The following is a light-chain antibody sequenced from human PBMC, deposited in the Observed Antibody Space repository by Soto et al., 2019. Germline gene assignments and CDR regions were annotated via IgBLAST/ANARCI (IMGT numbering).Light chain of an antibody. V-gene: IGKV3-20*01. CDR1: QRVSSYY. CDR3: QQCDSSPWT. CDR2: AAS. J-gene: IGKJ1*01. Sequence: IVLTQSPGTPSLSPGERATLSCRASQRVSSYYLAWYQQKPGQAPRLLIYAASRRATGIPDRFSGGGSGTDFTLTISRLEPEDFAVYYCQQCDSSPWTFGQGTKVDIK.